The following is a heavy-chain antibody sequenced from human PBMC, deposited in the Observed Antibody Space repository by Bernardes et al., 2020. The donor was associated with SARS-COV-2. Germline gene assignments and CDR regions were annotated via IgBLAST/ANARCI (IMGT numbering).Heavy chain of an antibody. CDR1: GFTFSNYA. CDR3: TKDKGRFGEPVVVWYFDS. D-gene: IGHD3-16*01. J-gene: IGHJ4*02. Sequence: GGSLRLSCAASGFTFSNYAMNWVRQAPGKGLEWVSGIFGSGSGAYYADSVKGRFTVSRDNSKKTLYLQMNSLRAEDTAIYYCTKDKGRFGEPVVVWYFDSWGQGTLVTVSS. V-gene: IGHV3-23*01. CDR2: IFGSGSGA.